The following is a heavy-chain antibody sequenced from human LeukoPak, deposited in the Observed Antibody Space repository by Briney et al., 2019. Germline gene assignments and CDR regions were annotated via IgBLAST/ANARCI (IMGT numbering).Heavy chain of an antibody. D-gene: IGHD4-17*01. V-gene: IGHV1-2*02. CDR2: INPKTGGT. J-gene: IGHJ4*02. Sequence: GASVTVSFKSSGYTFIDYYMHWVRQAPGQGLEWMGWINPKTGGTNYAQKFQGRVTMTRDTSIRTAYMELSRLRSDDTAVYYCARGSTGLRGRTDCWGQGTLVTVSS. CDR1: GYTFIDYY. CDR3: ARGSTGLRGRTDC.